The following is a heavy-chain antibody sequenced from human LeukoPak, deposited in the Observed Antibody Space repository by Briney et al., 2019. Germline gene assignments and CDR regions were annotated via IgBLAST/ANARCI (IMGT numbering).Heavy chain of an antibody. CDR2: IYYSGST. CDR3: ARQGGYVSWFDP. D-gene: IGHD5-12*01. Sequence: SETLSLTYTVSGGSISSYYWSWIRQPPGKGLEWIGYIYYSGSTNYNPSLKSRVTISVDTSKNQFSLKLSSVTAADTAVYYCARQGGYVSWFDPWGQGTLVTVSS. CDR1: GGSISSYY. V-gene: IGHV4-59*08. J-gene: IGHJ5*02.